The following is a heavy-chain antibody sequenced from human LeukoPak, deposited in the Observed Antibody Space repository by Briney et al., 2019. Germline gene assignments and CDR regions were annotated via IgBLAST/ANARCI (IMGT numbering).Heavy chain of an antibody. Sequence: SETLSLTCAVYGGSFSGYYWSWIRQPPGKGLEWIGEINHSGSTNYNPSLKSRVTISVDTSKNQFSLKLSSVTAADTAVYYCARVNTTVTTTYDYWGRGTLVTVSS. CDR3: ARVNTTVTTTYDY. J-gene: IGHJ4*02. CDR2: INHSGST. V-gene: IGHV4-34*01. CDR1: GGSFSGYY. D-gene: IGHD4-17*01.